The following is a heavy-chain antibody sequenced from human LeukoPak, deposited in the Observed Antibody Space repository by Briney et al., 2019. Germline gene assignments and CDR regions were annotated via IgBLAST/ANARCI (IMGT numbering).Heavy chain of an antibody. Sequence: GASVKVSCKASGGTFTSYAISWVRQAPGQGREWMGRIIPILGIANYAQKFQGRVTITADKSTSTAYMELSSLRSEDTAVYYCARGQQLVGFDYWGQGTLVTVSS. CDR2: IIPILGIA. CDR3: ARGQQLVGFDY. J-gene: IGHJ4*02. V-gene: IGHV1-69*04. D-gene: IGHD6-13*01. CDR1: GGTFTSYA.